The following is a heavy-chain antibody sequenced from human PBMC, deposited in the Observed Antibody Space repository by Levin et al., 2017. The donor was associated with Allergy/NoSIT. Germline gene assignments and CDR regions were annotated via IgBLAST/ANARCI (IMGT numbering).Heavy chain of an antibody. CDR3: ARDQGYCTSSSCHGMAFDI. V-gene: IGHV4-39*02. D-gene: IGHD2-2*01. CDR2: IYNSGST. CDR1: GGSISSSSYY. J-gene: IGHJ3*02. Sequence: SETLSLTCTVSGGSISSSSYYWGWIRQPPGKGLEWIGNIYNSGSTYYNPSLKSRVTISVDTSKNQFSLKLSSVTAADAAVYYCARDQGYCTSSSCHGMAFDIWGEGTVVTVSS.